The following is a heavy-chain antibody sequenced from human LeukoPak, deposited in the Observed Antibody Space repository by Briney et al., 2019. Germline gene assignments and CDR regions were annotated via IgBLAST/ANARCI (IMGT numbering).Heavy chain of an antibody. CDR1: GFTFSSYV. V-gene: IGHV3-23*01. CDR3: AKGVANPGVYFDY. Sequence: GGSLRLSCAASGFTFSSYVMTWVRQAPGKGLEWVSGISGSGGSTYYADSVKGRFTISRDNSKNTLYLQMHSLRAEDTALYYCAKGVANPGVYFDYWGQGTLVTVSS. CDR2: ISGSGGST. J-gene: IGHJ4*02. D-gene: IGHD2-15*01.